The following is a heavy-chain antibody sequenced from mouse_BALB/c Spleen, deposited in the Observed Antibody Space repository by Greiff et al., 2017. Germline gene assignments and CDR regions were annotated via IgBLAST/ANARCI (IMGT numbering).Heavy chain of an antibody. Sequence: EVQLVESGGDLVKPGGSLKLSCAASGFTFSSYGMSWVRQTPDKRLEWVATISSGGSYTYYPDSVKGRFTVSRDNAKNTLYLQMSSLKSEDTAMYYCARLDLCCGGRYFDVWGAGTTVTVSS. CDR1: GFTFSSYG. J-gene: IGHJ1*01. CDR2: ISSGGSYT. CDR3: ARLDLCCGGRYFDV. V-gene: IGHV5-6*01.